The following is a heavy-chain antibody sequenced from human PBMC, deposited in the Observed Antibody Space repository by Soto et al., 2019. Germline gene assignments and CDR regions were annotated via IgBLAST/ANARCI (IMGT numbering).Heavy chain of an antibody. CDR2: IDPSDSYT. Sequence: PGESLKISCKGSGYSFTSYWISWVRQMPGKGLEWMGRIDPSDSYTNYSPSFQGHVTISADKSISTACLQWSSLKASDTAMYYCARHGIDVWDYGMDVWGQGTTVTVSS. D-gene: IGHD1-20*01. V-gene: IGHV5-10-1*01. CDR3: ARHGIDVWDYGMDV. CDR1: GYSFTSYW. J-gene: IGHJ6*02.